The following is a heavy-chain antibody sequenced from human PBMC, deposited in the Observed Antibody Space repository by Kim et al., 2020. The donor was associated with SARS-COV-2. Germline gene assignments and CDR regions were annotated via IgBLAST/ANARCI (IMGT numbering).Heavy chain of an antibody. CDR3: ARVVYNSYGYAFFDY. D-gene: IGHD5-18*01. V-gene: IGHV4-34*01. CDR1: GGSFSGYY. J-gene: IGHJ4*02. CDR2: INHSGST. Sequence: SETLSLTCAVYGGSFSGYYWSWIRQPPGKGLEWIGEINHSGSTNYNPSLKSRVTISVDTSKNQFSLKLSSVTAADTAVYYCARVVYNSYGYAFFDYWGQGTLVTVSS.